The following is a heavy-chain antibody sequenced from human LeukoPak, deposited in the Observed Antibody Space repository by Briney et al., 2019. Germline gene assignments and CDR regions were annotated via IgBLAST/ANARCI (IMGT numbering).Heavy chain of an antibody. CDR1: GYTFTSYG. J-gene: IGHJ4*02. V-gene: IGHV1-18*01. CDR2: ISAYNGNT. Sequence: ASVKVSCKASGYTFTSYGVSWVRQAPGQGLEWMGWISAYNGNTNYAQKFQGRVTMTTDRSTSTAYMELRSLRSDDTAVYYCAREFMHYYGSGSYYNGDYWGQGTLVTVSS. CDR3: AREFMHYYGSGSYYNGDY. D-gene: IGHD3-10*01.